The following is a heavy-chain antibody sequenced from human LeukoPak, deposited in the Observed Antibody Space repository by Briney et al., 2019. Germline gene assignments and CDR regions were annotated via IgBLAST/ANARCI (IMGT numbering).Heavy chain of an antibody. CDR1: GYTFTGYY. CDR3: ARNFDMKGFDP. V-gene: IGHV1-2*02. J-gene: IGHJ5*02. D-gene: IGHD3-9*01. Sequence: ASVTVSCKASGYTFTGYYMNWVRQAPGQGLEWMGWINSDSGFTKYAQKFQGRVTMTRDTSITAVYMDLTRLTSDDTAVYYCARNFDMKGFDPWGQGTLVTVSS. CDR2: INSDSGFT.